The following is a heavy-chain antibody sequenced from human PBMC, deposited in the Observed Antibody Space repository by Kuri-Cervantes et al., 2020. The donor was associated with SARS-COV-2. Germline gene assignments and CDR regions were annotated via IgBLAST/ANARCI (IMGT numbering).Heavy chain of an antibody. V-gene: IGHV4-34*01. D-gene: IGHD3-16*02. CDR1: GGSFSGYY. Sequence: GSLRLSCAVYGGSFSGYYWSWIRQPPGKGLEWIGEINHSGSTNYNPSLKSRVTISEDTSKNQFSLKLSSVTAADTAVYYCARHEVLITFGGVIVSYFDYWGQGTLVTVSS. CDR3: ARHEVLITFGGVIVSYFDY. J-gene: IGHJ4*02. CDR2: INHSGST.